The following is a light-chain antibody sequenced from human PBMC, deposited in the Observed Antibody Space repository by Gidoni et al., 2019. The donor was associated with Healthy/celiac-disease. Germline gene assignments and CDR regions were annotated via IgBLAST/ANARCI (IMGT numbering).Light chain of an antibody. J-gene: IGKJ1*01. V-gene: IGKV3-15*01. CDR2: GAS. CDR1: PSVSSN. CDR3: QQYNNWPPWT. Sequence: IGMPQSPATLSVSPGERATLSCRASPSVSSNLAWYQQKPGQAPRLLIYGASTRATGIPARFSGSGSGTEFTLTISSLQSEDFAVDYCQQYNNWPPWTFGQGTKVEIK.